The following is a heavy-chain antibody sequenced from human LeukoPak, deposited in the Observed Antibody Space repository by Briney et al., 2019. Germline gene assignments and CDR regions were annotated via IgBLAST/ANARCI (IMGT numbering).Heavy chain of an antibody. D-gene: IGHD2-15*01. J-gene: IGHJ4*02. Sequence: GRSLRLSCAASGFTFSSYAMHWVRQAPGKGLEWVAVISYDGSNKYYADSVKGRFTISRDNSKNTLYLQMNSLRAEDTAVYYCARGGYLSGGGFDYWGQGTLVTVSS. CDR2: ISYDGSNK. CDR1: GFTFSSYA. V-gene: IGHV3-30*04. CDR3: ARGGYLSGGGFDY.